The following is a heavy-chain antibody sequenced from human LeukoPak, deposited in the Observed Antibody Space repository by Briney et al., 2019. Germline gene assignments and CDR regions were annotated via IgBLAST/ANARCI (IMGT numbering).Heavy chain of an antibody. CDR2: IYTSGST. CDR1: GGSIYSGSYY. D-gene: IGHD5-24*01. CDR3: ARDRRDGYNLYYFDL. Sequence: PSETLSLTCTVSGGSIYSGSYYWRWIRQPAGKGLEWIGRIYTSGSTNYNPSLKSRVTISVDTSKNQFSLKLSSVTAADTSVYYCARDRRDGYNLYYFDLWGQASLVTVSS. J-gene: IGHJ4*02. V-gene: IGHV4-61*02.